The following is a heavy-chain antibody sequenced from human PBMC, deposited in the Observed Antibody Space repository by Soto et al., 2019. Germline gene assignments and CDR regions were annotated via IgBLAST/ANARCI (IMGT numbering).Heavy chain of an antibody. Sequence: HPGGSLRLSCAASGFTFSSYEMNWVRQAPGKGLEWVSYISSSGSTIYYADSVKGRFTISRDNAKNSLYLQMNSLRAEDTAVYYCASLGHYDILTGSEAWGQGTLVTVS. V-gene: IGHV3-48*03. J-gene: IGHJ5*02. CDR1: GFTFSSYE. CDR2: ISSSGSTI. CDR3: ASLGHYDILTGSEA. D-gene: IGHD3-9*01.